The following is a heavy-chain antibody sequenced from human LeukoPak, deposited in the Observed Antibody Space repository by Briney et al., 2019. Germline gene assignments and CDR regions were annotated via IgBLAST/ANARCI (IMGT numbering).Heavy chain of an antibody. Sequence: ASVKVSCKTSGYTFTSYYMHWVRQAPGQGLEWMGIINPSGGSTSYAQKLQGRVTMTRDTSTSTVYMELSSLRSEDTAVYYCARGDYDFWSGYYTGNWFDPWGQGTLVTVSS. CDR2: INPSGGST. V-gene: IGHV1-46*03. D-gene: IGHD3-3*01. CDR3: ARGDYDFWSGYYTGNWFDP. J-gene: IGHJ5*02. CDR1: GYTFTSYY.